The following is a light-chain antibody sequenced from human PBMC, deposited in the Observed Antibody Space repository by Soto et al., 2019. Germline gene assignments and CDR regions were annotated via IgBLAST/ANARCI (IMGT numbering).Light chain of an antibody. V-gene: IGKV3-15*01. J-gene: IGKJ1*01. CDR1: QSVSSS. CDR3: PRYNNWPPDRT. Sequence: EIVMTQSPATLSVSPGERATLSCRASQSVSSSLAWYQQKPGKAPRLLIYGASTMATGIPARFSGSGSGTEFTLTISSLQSEDFAIDFCPRYNNWPPDRTFGQGTKVEIK. CDR2: GAS.